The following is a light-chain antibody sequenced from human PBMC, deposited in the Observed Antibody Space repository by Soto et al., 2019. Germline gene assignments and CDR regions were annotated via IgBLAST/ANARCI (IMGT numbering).Light chain of an antibody. CDR3: QQSYSTLLYT. V-gene: IGKV1-39*01. Sequence: DIQMTQSPSSLSASVGDRVTITCRASQVISNYLNWYQQKPGKAPNLLMYGATSLQSGVPSRFSGSGSGTDFTLTISSVQPEDFATYYCQQSYSTLLYTFGQGTELEIK. J-gene: IGKJ2*01. CDR1: QVISNY. CDR2: GAT.